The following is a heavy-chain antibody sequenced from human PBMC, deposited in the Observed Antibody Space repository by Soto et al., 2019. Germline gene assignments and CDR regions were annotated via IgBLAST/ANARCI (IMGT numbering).Heavy chain of an antibody. Sequence: ASVKVSCKVSGYTLTELSMHWVRQAPGKGLERMGGFDPEDGETIYAQKFQGGVTMTEDTSTDTFYMELSSLISDDTGVYYCATLPQGVPVYWGQGTLVTVSS. D-gene: IGHD2-2*01. CDR1: GYTLTELS. V-gene: IGHV1-24*01. J-gene: IGHJ4*02. CDR3: ATLPQGVPVY. CDR2: FDPEDGET.